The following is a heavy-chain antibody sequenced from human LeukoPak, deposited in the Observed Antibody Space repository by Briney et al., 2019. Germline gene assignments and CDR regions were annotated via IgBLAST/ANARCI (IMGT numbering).Heavy chain of an antibody. Sequence: GGSLRLSCAASGFTFSDYYMSWIRQAPGKGLEWVSYISSGSTIYYADSVKGRFTISRDNAKNSLYLQMDTLRAEDTAMYYCARDGGSLYFDYWGQGTLVTVSS. CDR2: ISSGSTI. CDR1: GFTFSDYY. CDR3: ARDGGSLYFDY. V-gene: IGHV3-11*01. J-gene: IGHJ4*02. D-gene: IGHD1-26*01.